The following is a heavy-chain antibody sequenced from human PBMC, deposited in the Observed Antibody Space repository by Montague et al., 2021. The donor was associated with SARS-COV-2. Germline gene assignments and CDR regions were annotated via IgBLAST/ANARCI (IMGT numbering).Heavy chain of an antibody. V-gene: IGHV4-34*01. CDR3: ARGSVGIVVVVAATPPYFDY. J-gene: IGHJ4*02. D-gene: IGHD2-15*01. CDR2: INYSGST. Sequence: SETLSLTCAVYGGSFSGYYWSWIRQPPGKGLEWSGEINYSGSTNYNPSFKSRVTISVDTSKNQFSLKLSSVTAADTAVYYCARGSVGIVVVVAATPPYFDYWGQGTLVTVSS. CDR1: GGSFSGYY.